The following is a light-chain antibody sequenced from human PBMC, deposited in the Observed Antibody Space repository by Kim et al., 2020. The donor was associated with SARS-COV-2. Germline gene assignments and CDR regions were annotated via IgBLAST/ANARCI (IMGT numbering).Light chain of an antibody. Sequence: LTQPASVSGSPGQSITISCTGTSSDVGGYNYVSWYQQHPGKAPKLMIYDVSNRPSGVSNRFSGSKSGNTASLTISGLQAEDEADYYCSSYTSSSNTFVFGTGTKVTVL. V-gene: IGLV2-14*03. CDR3: SSYTSSSNTFV. CDR2: DVS. J-gene: IGLJ1*01. CDR1: SSDVGGYNY.